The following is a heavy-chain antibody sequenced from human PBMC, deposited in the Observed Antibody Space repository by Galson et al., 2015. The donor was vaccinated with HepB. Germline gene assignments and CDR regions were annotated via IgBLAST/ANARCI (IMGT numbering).Heavy chain of an antibody. CDR2: IKQDGSEK. J-gene: IGHJ2*01. CDR1: GFTFSMYW. CDR3: ARDYAPSARPLWYFVL. D-gene: IGHD3-16*01. Sequence: SLRLSCAASGFTFSMYWMNWVRQAPGKGLEWVANIKQDGSEKYYVDSVKGRFTISRDNTENSLYLQMNSLSAEDTAVYYCARDYAPSARPLWYFVLWGRGTLVTAAS. V-gene: IGHV3-7*01.